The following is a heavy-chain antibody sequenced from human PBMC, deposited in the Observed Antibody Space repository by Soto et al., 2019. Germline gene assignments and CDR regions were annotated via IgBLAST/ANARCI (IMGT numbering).Heavy chain of an antibody. D-gene: IGHD4-17*01. V-gene: IGHV3-23*01. J-gene: IGHJ4*02. CDR1: GFTFSSYA. Sequence: EVQLLESGGGLVQPGGSLRLSCAASGFTFSSYAMSWVRQPPVKGTEWVSAISASGGGADYADSVKGRFTISRDNSKNTLYLQLSSLRVEDTAVYYCAKCPNGDYGYFDYWGQGTLVTVSS. CDR2: ISASGGGA. CDR3: AKCPNGDYGYFDY.